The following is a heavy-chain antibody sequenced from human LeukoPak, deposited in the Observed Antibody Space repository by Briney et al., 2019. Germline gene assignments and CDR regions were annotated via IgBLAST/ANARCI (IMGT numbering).Heavy chain of an antibody. J-gene: IGHJ4*02. CDR2: ISGSGGST. CDR3: AKDGLLPG. CDR1: GLTFSSYA. V-gene: IGHV3-23*01. D-gene: IGHD2-21*02. Sequence: GGSLNLSCAASGLTFSSYAMTGVRQAPGKGLEWVSAISGSGGSTYYADSVKGRFTISRDNSKNTLYLQMNSLRAEDTAVYYCAKDGLLPGGGQGTLVTVSS.